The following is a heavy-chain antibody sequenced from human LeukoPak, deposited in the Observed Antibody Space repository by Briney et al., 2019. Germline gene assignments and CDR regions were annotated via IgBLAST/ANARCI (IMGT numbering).Heavy chain of an antibody. Sequence: PGGSLRLSCAASGFSFRNYWMTWVRQAPGKGLEWVANIKQDGSEKNYVDSVKGRFTISSDNAENSLYLQMNSLRAEDTAIYFCARDDNNWEIPPDSWGQGTLVTVSS. CDR2: IKQDGSEK. CDR1: GFSFRNYW. J-gene: IGHJ4*02. D-gene: IGHD1-20*01. CDR3: ARDDNNWEIPPDS. V-gene: IGHV3-7*01.